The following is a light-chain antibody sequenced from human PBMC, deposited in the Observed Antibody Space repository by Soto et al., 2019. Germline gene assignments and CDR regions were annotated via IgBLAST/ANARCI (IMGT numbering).Light chain of an antibody. CDR3: QQRSNWPPMYT. V-gene: IGKV3-11*01. J-gene: IGKJ2*01. CDR1: QSVSSY. CDR2: DAS. Sequence: DIVLTQSPATLSLSPGERATLSCRASQSVSSYLAWYQQRPGHVPRLLIYDASKRATGIPARFSASGSGTDFTLTISSLEPEDFAIYFGQQRSNWPPMYTSCQRTKLEIK.